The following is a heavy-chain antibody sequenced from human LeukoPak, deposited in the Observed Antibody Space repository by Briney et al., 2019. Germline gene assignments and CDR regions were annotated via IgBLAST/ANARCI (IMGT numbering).Heavy chain of an antibody. CDR2: ILYDGSNK. CDR1: GFTFSSYG. CDR3: AKDRIRGVTVADTGDY. V-gene: IGHV3-30*02. D-gene: IGHD6-19*01. Sequence: QSGGSLRLSCAASGFTFSSYGMHWVRQAPGKGLEWVAFILYDGSNKYYADSVKGRFTISRDNSKNTLYLQMNSLRAEDTAVYYCAKDRIRGVTVADTGDYWGQGTLVTVPS. J-gene: IGHJ4*02.